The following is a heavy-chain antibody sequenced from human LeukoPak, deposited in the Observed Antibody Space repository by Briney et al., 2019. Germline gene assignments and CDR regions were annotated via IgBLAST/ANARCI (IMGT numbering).Heavy chain of an antibody. D-gene: IGHD3-22*01. V-gene: IGHV3-23*01. CDR1: GFTFSSYA. Sequence: GGSLRHSCAASGFTFSSYAMSWVRQAPRKELHWVSAISGSGGSTYYADSVKGRFTISRDNSKNSLYLQMNSLRAEDTAVYYCAASNLNCDKIDYWGQGTLVTVSS. J-gene: IGHJ4*02. CDR2: ISGSGGST. CDR3: AASNLNCDKIDY.